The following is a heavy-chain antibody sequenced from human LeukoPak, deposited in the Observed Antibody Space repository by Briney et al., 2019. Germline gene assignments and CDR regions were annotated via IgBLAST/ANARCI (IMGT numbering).Heavy chain of an antibody. D-gene: IGHD1-26*01. CDR1: GLTFSSDA. J-gene: IGHJ4*02. CDR2: ISGSGGST. Sequence: PVRSLRLSCAASGLTFSSDAISCVRQAPGKRLEWVSAISGSGGSTYYADSLKGRFTSSRDNSKNTMYLQMNRVRAEDTAVYYCEKGLGGFLIVGATLFDSWGQGTLVTVSS. CDR3: EKGLGGFLIVGATLFDS. V-gene: IGHV3-23*01.